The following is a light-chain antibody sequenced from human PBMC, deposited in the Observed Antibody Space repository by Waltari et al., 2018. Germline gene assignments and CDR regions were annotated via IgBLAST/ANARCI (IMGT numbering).Light chain of an antibody. CDR1: SSDVWSYNL. CDR2: EVT. V-gene: IGLV2-23*02. J-gene: IGLJ3*02. CDR3: CSYAGSGTWV. Sequence: QSALTQPASVSGSPGQSITLPCTGTSSDVWSYNLFSWYQQHPGKAPKFMIYEVTKRPSGVSNRFSGSKSGNTASLTISGLQAEDEADYYCCSYAGSGTWVFGGGTKLTVL.